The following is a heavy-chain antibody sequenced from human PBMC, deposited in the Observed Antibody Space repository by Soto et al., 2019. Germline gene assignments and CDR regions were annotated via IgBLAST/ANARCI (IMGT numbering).Heavy chain of an antibody. D-gene: IGHD3-9*01. CDR1: GFTFSSYG. CDR3: ARGDILTGYYYNYYGKDV. V-gene: IGHV3-33*01. Sequence: QVQLVESGGGVVQPGRSLRLSCAASGFTFSSYGKHWVRHAPGKGLEWVAVIWYDGSNKYYADSMKGRFTISRDNSKNTLYLQMNSLRAEDTAVYYCARGDILTGYYYNYYGKDVWGQGTTVTVSS. CDR2: IWYDGSNK. J-gene: IGHJ6*02.